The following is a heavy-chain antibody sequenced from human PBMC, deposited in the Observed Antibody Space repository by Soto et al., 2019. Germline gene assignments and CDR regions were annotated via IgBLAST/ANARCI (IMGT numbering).Heavy chain of an antibody. CDR2: IYYSGST. V-gene: IGHV4-39*01. D-gene: IGHD6-19*01. Sequence: QLQLQESGPGLVKPSETLSLTCTVSGGSISSSSYYWGWIRQPPGKGLEWIGSIYYSGSTYYNPSLKSRVTISVDTSKNQFSLKLSSVTAADTAVYYCARLDWTFSSGWYGGWFDPWGQGTLVTVSS. J-gene: IGHJ5*02. CDR1: GGSISSSSYY. CDR3: ARLDWTFSSGWYGGWFDP.